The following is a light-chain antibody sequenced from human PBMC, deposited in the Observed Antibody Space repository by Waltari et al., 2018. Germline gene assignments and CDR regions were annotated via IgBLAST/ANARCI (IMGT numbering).Light chain of an antibody. J-gene: IGKJ4*01. V-gene: IGKV1-33*01. Sequence: DIQMTQSPSSLSASVGDRVTITCRASQAINNYLGWYHQKPGKAPKRLIYYVSNLESGVPSRFAGSGSGTHYSLTISNLQPEDIGTYFCQQYDSVPLTFGGGTKVEIK. CDR1: QAINNY. CDR3: QQYDSVPLT. CDR2: YVS.